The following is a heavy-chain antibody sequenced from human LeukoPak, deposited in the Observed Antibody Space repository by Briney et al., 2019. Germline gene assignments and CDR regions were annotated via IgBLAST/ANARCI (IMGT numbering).Heavy chain of an antibody. J-gene: IGHJ6*03. CDR1: GDSISSYH. Sequence: SETLSLTCTVSGDSISSYHWTWVRQPAGKGLEWIGRLYTSGSTNYNPSLKSRVTMSVDTSKNQFSLKLSSVTAADTAMYYCSREKKKLLGIAMVRGGAKYHYYMDVWGKGTTVTVSS. CDR3: SREKKKLLGIAMVRGGAKYHYYMDV. V-gene: IGHV4-4*07. D-gene: IGHD3-10*01. CDR2: LYTSGST.